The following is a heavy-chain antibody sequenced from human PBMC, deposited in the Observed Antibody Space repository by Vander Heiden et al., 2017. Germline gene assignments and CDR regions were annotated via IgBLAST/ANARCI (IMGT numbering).Heavy chain of an antibody. CDR3: ARAGVTTIRATNMDV. CDR2: IYYRGNT. J-gene: IGHJ6*02. CDR1: GSSISAYS. V-gene: IGHV4-59*01. Sequence: QVQLQESGPGLVKPSETLSLTCTVSGSSISAYSWSWIRQSPGKGLEWIGDIYYRGNTNYNSSLKSRLTLSIDTSKNQFSLNLRSVTAADTAVYYCARAGVTTIRATNMDVWGQGTTVTVSS. D-gene: IGHD4-17*01.